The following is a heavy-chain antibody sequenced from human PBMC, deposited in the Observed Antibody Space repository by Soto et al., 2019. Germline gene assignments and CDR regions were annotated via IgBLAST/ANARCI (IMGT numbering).Heavy chain of an antibody. CDR2: IYYSGST. D-gene: IGHD3-9*01. CDR3: ARALILTGYYIHDAFDI. V-gene: IGHV4-59*01. J-gene: IGHJ3*02. CDR1: GGSISNYY. Sequence: SETLSLTCTVSGGSISNYYWTWIRQHPGKGLEWIGYIYYSGSTYYNPSLKSRVTISVDTSKNQFSLKLSSVTAADTAVYYCARALILTGYYIHDAFDIWGQGTMVTVSS.